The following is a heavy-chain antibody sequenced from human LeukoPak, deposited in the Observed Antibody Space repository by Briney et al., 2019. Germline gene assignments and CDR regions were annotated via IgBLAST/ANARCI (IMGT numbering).Heavy chain of an antibody. Sequence: GGSLRLSCAASGFTFSSYAMHWVRQAPGKGLEYVSAISSNGGNTYYANSVKGRFTISRDNSKNTLYLQMGSLRAEDMGVYYCARAGPYDAFDIWGQGTMVTVSS. CDR3: ARAGPYDAFDI. V-gene: IGHV3-64*01. D-gene: IGHD1-14*01. J-gene: IGHJ3*02. CDR1: GFTFSSYA. CDR2: ISSNGGNT.